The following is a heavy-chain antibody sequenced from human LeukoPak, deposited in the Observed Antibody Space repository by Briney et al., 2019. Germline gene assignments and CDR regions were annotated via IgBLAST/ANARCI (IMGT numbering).Heavy chain of an antibody. J-gene: IGHJ3*02. CDR1: GGSISSGGDY. V-gene: IGHV4-31*03. CDR2: ISYSGTT. D-gene: IGHD4/OR15-4a*01. Sequence: SETLSLTCTVSGGSISSGGDYWSWIRQHPGKGLEWIGYISYSGTTYYNPSLKSRITISLDTSKNQFSLELSSVTAADTAVYYCARAAWRGTNSRDAFDIWGLGTVVTVSS. CDR3: ARAAWRGTNSRDAFDI.